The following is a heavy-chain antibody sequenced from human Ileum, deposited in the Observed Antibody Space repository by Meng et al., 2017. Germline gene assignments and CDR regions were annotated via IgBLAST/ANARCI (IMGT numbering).Heavy chain of an antibody. Sequence: GGSLRLSCAASGFTFSTYWMNWVRQAPGKGLEWVANIKQDGSEKYYVDSVKGRFTISRDNAKNSLYLQMNSLRVEDTALYYCAGWGEYCSGGSCYSKNYWGQGTLVTVSS. J-gene: IGHJ4*02. CDR2: IKQDGSEK. CDR3: AGWGEYCSGGSCYSKNY. D-gene: IGHD2-15*01. CDR1: GFTFSTYW. V-gene: IGHV3-7*01.